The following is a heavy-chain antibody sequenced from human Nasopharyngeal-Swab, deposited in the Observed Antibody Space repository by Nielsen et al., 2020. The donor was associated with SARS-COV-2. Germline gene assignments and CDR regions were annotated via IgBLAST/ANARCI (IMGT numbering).Heavy chain of an antibody. CDR2: ISYDGSNK. J-gene: IGHJ4*02. D-gene: IGHD6-13*01. CDR3: ARSIAAWGKDY. CDR1: GFTFSSYA. Sequence: GESLKISCAASGFTFSSYAMHWVRQAPGKGLEWVAVISYDGSNKYYAGSVKGRFTISRDNSKNTLYLQMNSLRAEDTAVYYCARSIAAWGKDYWGQGTLVTVSS. V-gene: IGHV3-30-3*01.